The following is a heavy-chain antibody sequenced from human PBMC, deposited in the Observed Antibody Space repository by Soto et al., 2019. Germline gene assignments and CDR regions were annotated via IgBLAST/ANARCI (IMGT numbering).Heavy chain of an antibody. J-gene: IGHJ4*02. CDR3: AKAPAAAGLYYFDY. CDR1: GFTFDDYA. Sequence: EVQLVESGGGLVQPGRSLRLSCAASGFTFDDYAMHWVRQAPGKGLEWVSGISWNSDSIGYADSVKGRFTISRDNAKNSLYLQMNSLRAEDTALYYCAKAPAAAGLYYFDYWGQGTLVTVSS. V-gene: IGHV3-9*01. CDR2: ISWNSDSI. D-gene: IGHD6-13*01.